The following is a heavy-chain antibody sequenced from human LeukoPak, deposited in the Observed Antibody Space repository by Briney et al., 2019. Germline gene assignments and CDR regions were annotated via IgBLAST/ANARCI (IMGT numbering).Heavy chain of an antibody. CDR2: MNPNSGNT. D-gene: IGHD3-10*01. J-gene: IGHJ4*02. V-gene: IGHV1-8*03. CDR1: GYTFTSYD. CDR3: ASRRYGSVSYYNGYEY. Sequence: ASVKVSCKASGYTFTSYDINWVRQATGQGLEWMGWMNPNSGNTGYAQKFQGRVTITRNTSISTAYMELSSLRSEDTAVYYCASRRYGSVSYYNGYEYWGQGTLVTVSS.